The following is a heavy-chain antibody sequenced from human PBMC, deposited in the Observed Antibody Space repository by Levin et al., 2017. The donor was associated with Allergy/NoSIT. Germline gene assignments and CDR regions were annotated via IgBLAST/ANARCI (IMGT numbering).Heavy chain of an antibody. CDR2: ISGSSTYI. D-gene: IGHD4-17*01. CDR3: ARGTRPRTSVTPPPEH. V-gene: IGHV3-21*01. Sequence: PGGSLRLSCAASGFTFSDYTMNWVRQAPGTGLEWVSSISGSSTYIYYADSMKGRVAISRDNAKNSVYLQMNSLRAEDTAVYYCARGTRPRTSVTPPPEHWGQGTLVTVSS. CDR1: GFTFSDYT. J-gene: IGHJ1*01.